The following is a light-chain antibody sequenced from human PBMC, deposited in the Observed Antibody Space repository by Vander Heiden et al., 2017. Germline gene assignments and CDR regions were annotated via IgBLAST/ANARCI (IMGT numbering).Light chain of an antibody. J-gene: IGLJ3*02. CDR2: SNN. V-gene: IGLV1-44*01. CDR3: AAWDDSLNGSWV. CDR1: SSNIGSST. Sequence: QSVLTQPPSASRTPGQRVTLPCSGSSSNIGSSTVNWYQQPPGTAPKLLSYSNNRRPSGVPDRFCGSKSGTSASLAISGLQSEDEADYYCAAWDDSLNGSWVFGGGTKLTVL.